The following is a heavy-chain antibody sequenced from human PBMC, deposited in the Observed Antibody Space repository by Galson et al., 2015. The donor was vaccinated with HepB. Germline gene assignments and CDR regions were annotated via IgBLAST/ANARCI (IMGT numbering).Heavy chain of an antibody. CDR1: GFTFSNYG. J-gene: IGHJ3*02. D-gene: IGHD2-2*02. Sequence: SLRLSCAASGFTFSNYGMNWVRQAPGKGLEWVSYITSTSSTIYYADSVKGRFTMSRDNAKNSLYLQMDSLRDEDTAEYYCARDQLGYCSAKTCYNSHAFDIWGRGTMVTVSS. CDR3: ARDQLGYCSAKTCYNSHAFDI. CDR2: ITSTSSTI. V-gene: IGHV3-48*02.